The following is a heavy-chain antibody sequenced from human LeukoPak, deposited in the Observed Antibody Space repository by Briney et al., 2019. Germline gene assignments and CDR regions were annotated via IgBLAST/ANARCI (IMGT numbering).Heavy chain of an antibody. D-gene: IGHD4-17*01. CDR1: GFTFSSYW. CDR3: ARESGSVTSEVDFDY. V-gene: IGHV3-7*01. CDR2: IRQDGSQR. J-gene: IGHJ4*02. Sequence: GGSLRLSCAASGFTFSSYWMSWVRQAPGKGLEWVATIRQDGSQRYYVDSVKGRFTISRDNAKNSLYLQMNSLRAEDTAVYYCARESGSVTSEVDFDYWGQGTLVTVSS.